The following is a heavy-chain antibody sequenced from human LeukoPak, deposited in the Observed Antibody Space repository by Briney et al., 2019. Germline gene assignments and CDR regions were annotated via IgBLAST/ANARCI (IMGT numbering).Heavy chain of an antibody. J-gene: IGHJ3*02. CDR3: ARYRVADPDAFDI. D-gene: IGHD6-19*01. CDR2: ISYRGST. CDR1: GGSISSSSYY. V-gene: IGHV4-39*07. Sequence: SETLSLTCTVSGGSISSSSYYWGWIRQPPGKGLEWIGSISYRGSTYYSPSLKSRVTISGDTSKNQFSLKLSSVTAADTAVYYCARYRVADPDAFDIWGQGTMVTVSS.